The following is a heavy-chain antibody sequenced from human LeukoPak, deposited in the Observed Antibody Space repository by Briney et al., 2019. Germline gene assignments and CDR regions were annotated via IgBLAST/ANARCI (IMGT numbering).Heavy chain of an antibody. Sequence: GGSLRLSCAASGFTFSTYAMHWVRQAPGKGLEWVAVISYDGGNKFYADSVKGRFTISRDNSKNTLYLQMNSLRAEDTAVYYRGSGGKSSSWYVDYWGQGTLVTVSS. CDR1: GFTFSTYA. CDR3: GSGGKSSSWYVDY. V-gene: IGHV3-30-3*01. J-gene: IGHJ4*02. CDR2: ISYDGGNK. D-gene: IGHD6-13*01.